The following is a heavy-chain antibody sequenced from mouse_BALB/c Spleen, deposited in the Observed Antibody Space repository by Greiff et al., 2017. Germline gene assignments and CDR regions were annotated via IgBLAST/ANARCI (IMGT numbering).Heavy chain of an antibody. D-gene: IGHD1-1*01. V-gene: IGHV5-6-5*01. CDR2: ISSGGST. J-gene: IGHJ1*01. Sequence: EVQVVESGGGLVKPGGSLKLSCAASGFTFSSYAMSWVRQTPEKRLEWVASISSGGSTYYPDSVKGRFTIFTDKARNILYLQMSSLMSEDTAVYYCERGEVYYGSSGEYLDDWGEGTTVTVSS. CDR1: GFTFSSYA. CDR3: ERGEVYYGSSGEYLDD.